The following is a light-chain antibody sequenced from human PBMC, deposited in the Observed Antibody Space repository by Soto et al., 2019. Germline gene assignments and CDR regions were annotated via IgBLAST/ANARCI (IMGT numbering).Light chain of an antibody. CDR3: QQSYSYSWA. CDR2: AAS. J-gene: IGKJ1*01. Sequence: DIQMTQSPSSLSASVGDRVTITCRASQNIRNYLGWYQQKPGKVPKLLIYAASTLQSGVPSRFSGSGSGTEFTLTISSLQPDDFASYSCQQSYSYSWAFGQGTKVDIK. V-gene: IGKV1-27*01. CDR1: QNIRNY.